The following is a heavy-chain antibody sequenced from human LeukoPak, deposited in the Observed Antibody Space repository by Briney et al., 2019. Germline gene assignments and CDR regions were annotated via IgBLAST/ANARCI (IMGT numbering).Heavy chain of an antibody. J-gene: IGHJ4*02. Sequence: SETLSLTCTVSGGSISSSSYYWGWIRQPPGKGLEWIGSIYYSGSTYYNPSLKSRVTISVDTSKNQFSLKLSSVTAADTAVYYCATHSGELPYFGWPYPPPVDYWGQGTLVTVSS. CDR1: GGSISSSSYY. CDR2: IYYSGST. D-gene: IGHD3-9*01. CDR3: ATHSGELPYFGWPYPPPVDY. V-gene: IGHV4-39*01.